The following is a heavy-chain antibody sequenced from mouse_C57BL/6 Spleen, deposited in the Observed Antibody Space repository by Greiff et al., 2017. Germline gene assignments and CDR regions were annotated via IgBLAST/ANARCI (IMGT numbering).Heavy chain of an antibody. D-gene: IGHD2-10*01. CDR1: GYTFTSYW. Sequence: VKLQQPGAELVKPGASVKLSCKASGYTFTSYWMHWVKQRPGQGLEWIGMIHPNSGSTNYNEKFKSKATLTVDKSSSTAYMQLSSLTSEDSAVYYCARRDAYYPGAMDYWGQGTSVTVSS. J-gene: IGHJ4*01. CDR3: ARRDAYYPGAMDY. CDR2: IHPNSGST. V-gene: IGHV1-64*01.